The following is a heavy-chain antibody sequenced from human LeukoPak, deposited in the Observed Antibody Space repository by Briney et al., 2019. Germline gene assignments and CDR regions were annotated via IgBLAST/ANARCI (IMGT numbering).Heavy chain of an antibody. D-gene: IGHD4-17*01. CDR3: ARGRTAGRSAFDI. CDR1: GFSFSASS. Sequence: GGSLRLSCAASGFSFSASSMNWVRQAPGKGLEWLPYISSSGNTIYHADSVQGRFTVSRDNAKNSLYLQMNSLRAEDTAVYYCARGRTAGRSAFDIWGQGTMVTVSS. CDR2: ISSSGNTI. J-gene: IGHJ3*02. V-gene: IGHV3-48*04.